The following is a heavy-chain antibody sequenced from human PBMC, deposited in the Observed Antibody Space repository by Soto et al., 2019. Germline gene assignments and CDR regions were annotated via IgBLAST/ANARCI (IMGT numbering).Heavy chain of an antibody. Sequence: QPGGSLRLSCAASGFTFSSYGMHWVRQAPGKGLEWVAVISYDGSNKYYADSVKGRFTISRDNSKNTLYLQMNSLRAEDTAVYYCAKDSLRFLEWLPYYGMDVWGQGTTVTVSS. D-gene: IGHD3-3*01. CDR2: ISYDGSNK. CDR1: GFTFSSYG. V-gene: IGHV3-30*18. J-gene: IGHJ6*02. CDR3: AKDSLRFLEWLPYYGMDV.